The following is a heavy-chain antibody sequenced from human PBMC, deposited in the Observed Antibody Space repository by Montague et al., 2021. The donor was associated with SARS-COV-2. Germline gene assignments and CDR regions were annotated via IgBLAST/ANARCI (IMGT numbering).Heavy chain of an antibody. D-gene: IGHD3-3*01. CDR2: IHYSGST. CDR1: GASISSSNYY. Sequence: SETLSLTCTVSGASISSSNYYWGWIRQPPGKGLEWIATIHYSGSTYYKPSLKSRLTISVDTSKNQFSLRLSSVTAADTAVHYCARGDFGVVIIPYYYYYMDVWGKGTTVTVSS. J-gene: IGHJ6*03. V-gene: IGHV4-39*01. CDR3: ARGDFGVVIIPYYYYYMDV.